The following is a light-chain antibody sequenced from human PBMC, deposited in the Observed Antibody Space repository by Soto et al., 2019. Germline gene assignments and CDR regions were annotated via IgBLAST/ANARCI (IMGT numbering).Light chain of an antibody. CDR1: SSNIGANY. V-gene: IGLV1-47*02. CDR3: AAWDDSLSGYV. J-gene: IGLJ1*01. CDR2: SNN. Sequence: QSVLTQPPSASGTPGQRVTISCSGSSSNIGANYVYWYQHLPGTAPKLLIHSNNQRPSGVPDRFSGSKSGTSASLAISGLRSDDEADYYCAAWDDSLSGYVFGNGTKVTVL.